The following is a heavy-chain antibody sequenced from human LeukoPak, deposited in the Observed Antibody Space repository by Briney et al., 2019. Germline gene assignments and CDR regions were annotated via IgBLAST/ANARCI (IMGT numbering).Heavy chain of an antibody. CDR1: GVSISGYY. V-gene: IGHV4-59*01. CDR3: ARVGTYGSGSYLSWLDY. D-gene: IGHD3-10*01. J-gene: IGHJ4*02. CDR2: IHYSGST. Sequence: SETLSLTCTVSGVSISGYYCSWIRQSPGKGLEWIGYIHYSGSTNYNPSLKSRVTISVDPSKSQFSLKLSSVTASDTAVYYCARVGTYGSGSYLSWLDYWGQGTLVTVSS.